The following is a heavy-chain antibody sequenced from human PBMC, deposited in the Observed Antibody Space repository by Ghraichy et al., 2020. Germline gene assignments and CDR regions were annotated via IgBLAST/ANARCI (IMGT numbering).Heavy chain of an antibody. CDR3: AKDKSAVAGIA. CDR2: ISANGRST. J-gene: IGHJ4*02. CDR1: GFTFSTYA. Sequence: GESLNISCAASGFTFSTYALTWVRQAPGKGLECVSAISANGRSTYYAGSVKGRFTISRDNSKNTLYLQMNSLRAEDTAVYYCAKDKSAVAGIAWGQGTLVTVSS. D-gene: IGHD6-19*01. V-gene: IGHV3-23*01.